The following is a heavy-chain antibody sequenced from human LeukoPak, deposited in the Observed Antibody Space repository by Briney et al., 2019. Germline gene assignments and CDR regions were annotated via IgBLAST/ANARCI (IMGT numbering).Heavy chain of an antibody. J-gene: IGHJ4*02. D-gene: IGHD6-13*01. Sequence: QLGGSLRLSCAVSGFTFSSYEMSWVRQAPGKGLEWVSYISSSGRTIYYADSVKGRFTISRDNAKNSLDLQMNSLRAEDTAVYYCARARPPDYSSGWYTFDYWGQGTLVTVSS. CDR1: GFTFSSYE. CDR2: ISSSGRTI. V-gene: IGHV3-48*03. CDR3: ARARPPDYSSGWYTFDY.